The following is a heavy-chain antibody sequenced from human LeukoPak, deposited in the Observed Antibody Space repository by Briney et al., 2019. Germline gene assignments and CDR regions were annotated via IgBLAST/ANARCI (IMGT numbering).Heavy chain of an antibody. J-gene: IGHJ3*02. CDR3: AIFLPVLRYFDWFSDDAFDI. CDR1: GFTFSSYG. CDR2: ISGSGGST. D-gene: IGHD3-9*01. Sequence: PGGSLRLSCAASGFTFSSYGMHWVRQAPGKGLEWVSAISGSGGSTYYADSVKGRFTISRDNSKNTLYLQMNSLRAEDTAVYYCAIFLPVLRYFDWFSDDAFDIWGQGTMVTVSS. V-gene: IGHV3-23*01.